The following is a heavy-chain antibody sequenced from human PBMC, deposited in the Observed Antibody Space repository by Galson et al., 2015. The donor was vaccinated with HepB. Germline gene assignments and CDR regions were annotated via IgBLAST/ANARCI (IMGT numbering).Heavy chain of an antibody. D-gene: IGHD2-15*01. Sequence: QSGAEVKKPGESLRISCKGSGYSFTSYWISWVRQMPGKGLEWMGRIDPSDSYTNYSPSFQGHVTISADKSISTAYLQWSSLKASDTAMYYCARDSGGYCSGGSCEYYYYYGMDVWGQGTTVTVSS. CDR1: GYSFTSYW. CDR2: IDPSDSYT. CDR3: ARDSGGYCSGGSCEYYYYYGMDV. J-gene: IGHJ6*02. V-gene: IGHV5-10-1*01.